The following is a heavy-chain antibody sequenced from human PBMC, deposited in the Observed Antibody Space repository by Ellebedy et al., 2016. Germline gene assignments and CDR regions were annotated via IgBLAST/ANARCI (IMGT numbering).Heavy chain of an antibody. CDR1: GFTFSDHY. Sequence: GGSLRLXXVVSGFTFSDHYMDWVRQAPGKGLEWVARSRNKAKSYTTEYAASVKGRFTISRDDSENSLYLQMNSLKTEDTAVYSCARAVPEDSHYYMDVWGKGTTVTVSS. J-gene: IGHJ6*03. CDR2: SRNKAKSYTT. CDR3: ARAVPEDSHYYMDV. D-gene: IGHD1-14*01. V-gene: IGHV3-72*01.